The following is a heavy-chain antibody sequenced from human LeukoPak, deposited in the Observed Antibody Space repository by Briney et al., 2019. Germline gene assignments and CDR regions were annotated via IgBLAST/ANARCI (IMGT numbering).Heavy chain of an antibody. D-gene: IGHD7-27*01. CDR3: ARRNWGSNYFDY. V-gene: IGHV3-20*04. J-gene: IGHJ4*02. CDR1: GFTFDDYG. CDR2: INWNGGST. Sequence: GGSLRLSCAASGFTFDDYGMSWVRQAPGKGLEWVSGINWNGGSTGYADSVKGRFTISRDNAKNSLYLQMKSLRAEDTALYYCARRNWGSNYFDYWGQGTLVTVSS.